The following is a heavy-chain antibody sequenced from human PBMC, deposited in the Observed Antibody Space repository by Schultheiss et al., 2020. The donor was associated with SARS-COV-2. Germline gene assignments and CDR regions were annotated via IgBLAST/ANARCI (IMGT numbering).Heavy chain of an antibody. V-gene: IGHV3-9*01. D-gene: IGHD2-2*02. CDR2: IGWNSGSI. J-gene: IGHJ3*02. CDR1: GFTFDDYA. Sequence: GGSLRLSCAASGFTFDDYAMHWVRQAPGKGLEWVSGIGWNSGSIGYADSVKGRFTISRDNAKNSLYLQMNSLRAEDTALYYCAKVGQLLYRFAFDIWGQGTMVTVSS. CDR3: AKVGQLLYRFAFDI.